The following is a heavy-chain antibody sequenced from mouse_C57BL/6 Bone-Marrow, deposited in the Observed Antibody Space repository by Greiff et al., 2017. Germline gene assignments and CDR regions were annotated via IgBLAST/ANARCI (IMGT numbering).Heavy chain of an antibody. D-gene: IGHD1-1*01. Sequence: EVKLVESGGGLVKPGGSLKLSCAASGFTFSSYAMSWVRQPPEKRLEWVATISDGGSYTYYPDNVKGRFTISRDNAKNNLYLQMSQLKSEDTAMYYCASGAIYYYGSSPWFAYWGQGTLVTVSA. CDR3: ASGAIYYYGSSPWFAY. J-gene: IGHJ3*01. CDR1: GFTFSSYA. V-gene: IGHV5-4*03. CDR2: ISDGGSYT.